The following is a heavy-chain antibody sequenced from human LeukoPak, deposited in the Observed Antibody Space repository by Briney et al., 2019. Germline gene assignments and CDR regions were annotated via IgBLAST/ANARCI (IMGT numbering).Heavy chain of an antibody. CDR3: ARLTGTTGFDY. CDR2: IKQDGSDK. J-gene: IGHJ4*02. D-gene: IGHD1-1*01. Sequence: GGSLRLSCVASGFPFSSYWMGWVRQAPGKGLEWVANIKQDGSDKYYVDSVKGRFTISSDNAKNSLYLQLNSLRADDTAVYYCARLTGTTGFDYWGQGTLVTVSS. V-gene: IGHV3-7*01. CDR1: GFPFSSYW.